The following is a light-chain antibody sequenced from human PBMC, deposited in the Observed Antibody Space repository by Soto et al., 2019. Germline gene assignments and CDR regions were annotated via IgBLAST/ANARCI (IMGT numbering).Light chain of an antibody. CDR1: QSVTTY. J-gene: IGKJ1*01. Sequence: EIVLTQSPDTLSLSPGERATLSCRASQSVTTYLAWYQQKPGQAPRLLIYDASNRATGIPARFSGSGSGTDFTLTISSLEPEDFAVYYCQQRSNWPPLISFGQGTKVDIK. CDR2: DAS. CDR3: QQRSNWPPLIS. V-gene: IGKV3-11*01.